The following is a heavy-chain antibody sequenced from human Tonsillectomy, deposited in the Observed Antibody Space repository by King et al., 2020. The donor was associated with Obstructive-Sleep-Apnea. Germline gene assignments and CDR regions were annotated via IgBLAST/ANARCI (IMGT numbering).Heavy chain of an antibody. J-gene: IGHJ4*02. V-gene: IGHV3-48*04. CDR2: SSSSSSII. CDR1: GFTFSSYS. D-gene: IGHD5-12*01. CDR3: ARDRGYSDYGPIDY. Sequence: VQLVESGGGLVQPGGSLRLSCAASGFTFSSYSMNWVRQAPGKGLEWVSYSSSSSSIIYYADSVKGRFTISRDNAKNSLYLQMNSLRAEDTAVYHCARDRGYSDYGPIDYWGQGTLVTVSS.